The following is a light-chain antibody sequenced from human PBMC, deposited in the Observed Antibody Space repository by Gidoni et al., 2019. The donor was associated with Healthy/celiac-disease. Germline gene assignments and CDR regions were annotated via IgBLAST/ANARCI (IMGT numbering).Light chain of an antibody. V-gene: IGKV3-11*01. CDR1: QSVNSY. J-gene: IGKJ4*01. CDR2: DAS. CDR3: QQSSNWLT. Sequence: DIALTQSPATLSLSPGERATLSCRASQSVNSYLAWYQQKPGQAPRLLIYDASNRATGIPARFSGSGSGTDFTLTISSLEPEDFAVYYCQQSSNWLTFGGGTKVEIK.